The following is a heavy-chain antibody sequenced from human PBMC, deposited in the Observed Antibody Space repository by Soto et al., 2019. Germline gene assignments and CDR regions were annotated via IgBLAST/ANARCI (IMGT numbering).Heavy chain of an antibody. Sequence: SETLSLTCTVSGGSINSYYWRWIRQPPGKGLEWIGYIYYSGSTNYNPSLKRRVTISADKSKNQFSLKLNSLTAADTAVYYCARGVTVGRGPIIIVYYFDYWGQGTLVTVSS. CDR3: ARGVTVGRGPIIIVYYFDY. D-gene: IGHD3-10*01. CDR1: GGSINSYY. CDR2: IYYSGST. J-gene: IGHJ4*02. V-gene: IGHV4-59*12.